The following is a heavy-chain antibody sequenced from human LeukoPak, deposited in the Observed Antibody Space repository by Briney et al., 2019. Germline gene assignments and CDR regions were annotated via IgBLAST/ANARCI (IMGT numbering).Heavy chain of an antibody. D-gene: IGHD3-22*01. Sequence: SVKVSCKASGGTFSSYTISWVRQAPGQGLEWMGRIIPILGIENYAQKFHGRATITTDKSTIKAYMELCSLRSEDTAVYYCARHYYDSSGYYPNDAFDIWGQGTMVTVSS. J-gene: IGHJ3*02. CDR2: IIPILGIE. V-gene: IGHV1-69*02. CDR1: GGTFSSYT. CDR3: ARHYYDSSGYYPNDAFDI.